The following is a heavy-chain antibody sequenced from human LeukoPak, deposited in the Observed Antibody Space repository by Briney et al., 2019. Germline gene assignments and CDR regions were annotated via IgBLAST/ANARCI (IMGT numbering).Heavy chain of an antibody. Sequence: YXXXXIRQAPGKGLEWVSYISSSGSSIYYADSVKGRFTISRDNAKNSLYLQMNSLRAEDTAVYYCARARAGSGWSDYWGQGTXVT. CDR3: ARARAGSGWSDY. V-gene: IGHV3-11*01. CDR1: YX. D-gene: IGHD6-19*01. J-gene: IGHJ4*02. CDR2: ISSSGSSI.